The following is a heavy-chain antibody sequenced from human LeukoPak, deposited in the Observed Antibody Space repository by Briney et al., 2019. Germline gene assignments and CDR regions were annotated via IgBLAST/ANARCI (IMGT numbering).Heavy chain of an antibody. D-gene: IGHD3-22*01. V-gene: IGHV4-39*07. J-gene: IGHJ4*02. CDR1: GGSISSSSYY. Sequence: SETLSLTCTVSGGSISSSSYYWGWIRQPPGKGLEWIGNIYYSGSTYYNPSLKSRVTISVDTSKNQFSLELNSVTAADTAVYYCARHYYYDPFDYWGQGALVTVSS. CDR3: ARHYYYDPFDY. CDR2: IYYSGST.